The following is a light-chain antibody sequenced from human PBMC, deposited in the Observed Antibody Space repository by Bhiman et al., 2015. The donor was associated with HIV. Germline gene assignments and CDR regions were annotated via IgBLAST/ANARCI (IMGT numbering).Light chain of an antibody. CDR1: NIGSKS. Sequence: SYVLTQPPSVSVAPGKTARITCGGNNIGSKSVHWYQQKPGQAPVLVIYYDSDRPSGIPERFSGSNSGNTATLTISGTQAMDEADYYCQAWDSSTACYVFGTGTKVTVL. V-gene: IGLV3-21*01. CDR2: YDS. J-gene: IGLJ1*01. CDR3: QAWDSSTACYV.